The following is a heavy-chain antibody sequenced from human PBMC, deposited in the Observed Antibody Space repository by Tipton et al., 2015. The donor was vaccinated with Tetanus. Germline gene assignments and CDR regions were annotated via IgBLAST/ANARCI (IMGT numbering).Heavy chain of an antibody. CDR3: ARGGTMDY. Sequence: QLVQSGAEVKKPGASVKVSCKASGYTFTSFGINWVRQAPGQGLEWMGWINTDKGSTNYAQNLQGRVIMTTDTSTLTAYMELRSLRSGDTAVYYCARGGTMDYWGQGPLVPVSA. CDR1: GYTFTSFG. J-gene: IGHJ4*02. D-gene: IGHD1-1*01. V-gene: IGHV1-18*01. CDR2: INTDKGST.